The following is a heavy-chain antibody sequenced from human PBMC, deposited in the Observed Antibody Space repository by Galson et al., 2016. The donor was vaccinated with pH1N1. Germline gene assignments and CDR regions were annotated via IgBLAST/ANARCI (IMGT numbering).Heavy chain of an antibody. CDR1: GFTFDDYA. CDR3: AKGLRKAVAASPFDS. J-gene: IGHJ4*02. Sequence: SLRLSCAASGFTFDDYAMHWVRQAPGKGLEWVSGISWNNGSMDYADSVKGRFTISRDNAKNSLFLQMNSLRVDDTALYYCAKGLRKAVAASPFDSWGQGTLVTVSS. V-gene: IGHV3-9*01. CDR2: ISWNNGSM. D-gene: IGHD6-19*01.